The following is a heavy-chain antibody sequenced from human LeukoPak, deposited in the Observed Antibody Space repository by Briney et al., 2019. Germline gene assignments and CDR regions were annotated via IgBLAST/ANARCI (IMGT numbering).Heavy chain of an antibody. V-gene: IGHV4-59*06. CDR1: GGSISSYY. D-gene: IGHD1-1*01. CDR3: ARERTFYYMDV. Sequence: PSETLSLTCTVSGGSISSYYWSWIRQHPGKGLEWIGYIYYSGSTYYNPSLKSRVTISVDTSKNQFSLKLSSVTAADTAVYYCARERTFYYMDVWGKGTTVTVSS. J-gene: IGHJ6*03. CDR2: IYYSGST.